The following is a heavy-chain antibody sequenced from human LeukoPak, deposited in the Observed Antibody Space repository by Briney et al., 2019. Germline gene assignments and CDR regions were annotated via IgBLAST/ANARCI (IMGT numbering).Heavy chain of an antibody. V-gene: IGHV3-15*04. CDR1: GFTFTNAR. J-gene: IGHJ3*02. CDR2: IESKTDGGTT. Sequence: GGSLRLSCAASGFTFTNARMSWVRQAPGKGLEWVGRIESKTDGGTTDYAAPVKGRFTNSRDDSKNTLYLQMNSLKTEDTAIYYCTAQYFDSGGFYLWSAFDIWGQGTMVTVSS. D-gene: IGHD3-22*01. CDR3: TAQYFDSGGFYLWSAFDI.